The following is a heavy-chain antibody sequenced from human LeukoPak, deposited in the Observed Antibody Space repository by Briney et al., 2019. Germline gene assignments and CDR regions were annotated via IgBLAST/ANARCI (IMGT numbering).Heavy chain of an antibody. Sequence: SETLSLTCPVTGGSISSGCYYWSWIRQPAGKGLAWIGRIYTSGSTNYNPSLKSRVTISVDTSKNQFSLKLSSVTAADTAVYYCASPKYDYGDYEEDYWGQGTLVTVSS. CDR3: ASPKYDYGDYEEDY. D-gene: IGHD4-17*01. J-gene: IGHJ4*02. V-gene: IGHV4-61*02. CDR2: IYTSGST. CDR1: GGSISSGCYY.